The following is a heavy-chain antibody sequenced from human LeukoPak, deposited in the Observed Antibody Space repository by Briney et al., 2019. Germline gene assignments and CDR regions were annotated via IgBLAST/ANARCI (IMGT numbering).Heavy chain of an antibody. Sequence: GGSLRLSCAASGITFSSYGMSWVRQAPGKGLEWVSSISSTGGTTYYADSVKGRFTISRDDSKNTLYLQMNSLRAEDTAIYYCAKNGDRGAYCTGGTCYPYFYYYMDVWGKGTTVTI. V-gene: IGHV3-23*01. CDR2: ISSTGGTT. CDR3: AKNGDRGAYCTGGTCYPYFYYYMDV. D-gene: IGHD2-15*01. J-gene: IGHJ6*03. CDR1: GITFSSYG.